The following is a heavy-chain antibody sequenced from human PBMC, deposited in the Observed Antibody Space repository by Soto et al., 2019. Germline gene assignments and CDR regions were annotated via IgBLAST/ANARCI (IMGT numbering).Heavy chain of an antibody. V-gene: IGHV1-58*01. CDR1: GPAXPASG. J-gene: IGHJ4*02. D-gene: IGHD3-22*01. CDR2: ILVGSGDT. Sequence: SXKVSFKGSGPAXPASGGKWVRQTRGQRLEWMGWILVGSGDTNYSEKLQDRVTFSRDRSTRTVYMEMSGLSSEHTDIYYCAAYSSGFYRAFDYWGQGALVTVSS. CDR3: AAYSSGFYRAFDY.